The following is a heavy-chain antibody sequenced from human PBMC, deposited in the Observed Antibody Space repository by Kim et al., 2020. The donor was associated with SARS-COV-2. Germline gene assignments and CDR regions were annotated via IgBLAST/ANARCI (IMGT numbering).Heavy chain of an antibody. J-gene: IGHJ4*02. CDR1: GFTFSDSY. CDR3: AKARQGHNVFEL. Sequence: GGSLRLSCAASGFTFSDSYMNWIRQAPGKGLEWVAFISPSGDTTFYSASVKGRFTISRDNAKNSLYLQMNYLRVDDTAIYYCAKARQGHNVFELWGQGTLLTVSS. D-gene: IGHD3-3*01. CDR2: ISPSGDTT. V-gene: IGHV3-11*01.